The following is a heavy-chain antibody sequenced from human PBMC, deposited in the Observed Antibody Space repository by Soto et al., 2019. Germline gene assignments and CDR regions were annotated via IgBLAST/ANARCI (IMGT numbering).Heavy chain of an antibody. Sequence: SETLSLTCTVSGGSISSRSYYWGWIRQSPGKGLEWIGSIYYTGSTYYNPSLKSRVSISVDMSKNHFSLRLSSVTAADTAVYYCARREGSGSYFYYYYVMDVWGQGTTVTVSS. J-gene: IGHJ6*02. CDR2: IYYTGST. CDR3: ARREGSGSYFYYYYVMDV. V-gene: IGHV4-39*02. CDR1: GGSISSRSYY. D-gene: IGHD3-10*01.